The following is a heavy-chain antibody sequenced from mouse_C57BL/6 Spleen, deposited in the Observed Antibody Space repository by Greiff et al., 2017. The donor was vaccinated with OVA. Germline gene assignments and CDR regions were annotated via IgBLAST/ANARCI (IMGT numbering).Heavy chain of an antibody. J-gene: IGHJ1*03. Sequence: EVKLVESGAELVRPGASVKLSCTASGFNIKDDYMHWVKQRPEQGLEWIGWIDPENGDTEYASKFQGKATITADTSSNTAYLQLSSLTSEDTAVYYCTAHYYGSSAGVWGTGTTVTVSS. CDR1: GFNIKDDY. D-gene: IGHD1-1*01. CDR3: TAHYYGSSAGV. CDR2: IDPENGDT. V-gene: IGHV14-4*01.